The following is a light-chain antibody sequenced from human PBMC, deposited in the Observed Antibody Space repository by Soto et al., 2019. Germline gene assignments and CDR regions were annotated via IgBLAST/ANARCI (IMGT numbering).Light chain of an antibody. CDR1: QSVSSY. CDR3: QQYGTSLMT. V-gene: IGKV3-20*01. CDR2: GAS. J-gene: IGKJ5*01. Sequence: EIVLTQSPATLSLSPGERATLSCRASQSVSSYLAWYQQKPGQAPRLLIYGASSRATGIPDRFSGSGSGTDFTLTISRLEPEDFAVYYCQQYGTSLMTFGQGTRLENK.